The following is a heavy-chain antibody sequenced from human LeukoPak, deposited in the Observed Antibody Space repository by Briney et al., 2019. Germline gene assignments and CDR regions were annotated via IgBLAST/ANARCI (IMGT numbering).Heavy chain of an antibody. Sequence: GESLKISCQGSGYSFTSYWIGWVRPMPGKGLEWMGIIYPGDSDTRYSPSFQGQVTISADKSISTAYLQWSSLKASDTAMYYCAREPRDFWSGYYPDWGQGTLVTVSS. CDR1: GYSFTSYW. J-gene: IGHJ4*02. CDR2: IYPGDSDT. V-gene: IGHV5-51*01. D-gene: IGHD3-3*01. CDR3: AREPRDFWSGYYPD.